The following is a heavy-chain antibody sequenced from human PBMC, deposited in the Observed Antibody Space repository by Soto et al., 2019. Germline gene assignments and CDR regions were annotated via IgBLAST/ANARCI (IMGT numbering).Heavy chain of an antibody. J-gene: IGHJ4*02. CDR3: ARVESGSYYDPGLFDY. CDR1: GGSISSYY. D-gene: IGHD1-26*01. V-gene: IGHV4-59*12. CDR2: IYYSGST. Sequence: SETLSLACTVSGGSISSYYWSWIRQPPGKGLEWIGYIYYSGSTNYNPSLKSRVTISVDTSKNQFSLKLSSVTAADTAVYYCARVESGSYYDPGLFDYWGQGTLVTVSS.